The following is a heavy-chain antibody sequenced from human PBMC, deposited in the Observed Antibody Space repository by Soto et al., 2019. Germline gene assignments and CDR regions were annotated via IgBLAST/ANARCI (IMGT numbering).Heavy chain of an antibody. CDR1: GFTFSSYA. J-gene: IGHJ6*02. D-gene: IGHD2-2*01. CDR3: AKWGRIVVVPTASDGMDV. V-gene: IGHV3-23*01. CDR2: ISDSGDRT. Sequence: GGSLRLSCAASGFTFSSYAMNWVRQAPGKGLEWVSTISDSGDRTYYADSVKGRFTLSRDNSKNTMYLQMNSLRAEDTAVYYCAKWGRIVVVPTASDGMDVWGQGTTVTVSS.